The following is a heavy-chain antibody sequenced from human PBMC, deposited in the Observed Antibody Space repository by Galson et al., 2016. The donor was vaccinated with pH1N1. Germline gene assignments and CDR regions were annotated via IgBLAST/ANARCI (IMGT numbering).Heavy chain of an antibody. CDR3: ARSDYGDYVGVLHY. Sequence: PALVKPTQTLTLTCTFSGFSLSTSGVGVGWIRQPPGKALEWLALIYWDDDKRYSPSLKSKLTITKDTSKNQVVLTMTNMDPVDTATYYCARSDYGDYVGVLHYWGQGTLVTVSS. V-gene: IGHV2-5*02. CDR1: GFSLSTSGVG. D-gene: IGHD4-17*01. J-gene: IGHJ4*02. CDR2: IYWDDDK.